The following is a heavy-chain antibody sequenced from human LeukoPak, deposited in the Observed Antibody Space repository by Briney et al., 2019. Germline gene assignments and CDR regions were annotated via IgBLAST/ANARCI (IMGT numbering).Heavy chain of an antibody. CDR3: VRDRMYDSGLLDY. V-gene: IGHV1-69*13. Sequence: ASVKVSCKASGGTFSSYAISWVRQAPGQGLEWMGGIIPIFGTANYAQKFQGRVTITADESTSTAYMELSSLRSEDTAVYYCVRDRMYDSGLLDYWGQGTLVTVSS. J-gene: IGHJ4*02. D-gene: IGHD6-19*01. CDR1: GGTFSSYA. CDR2: IIPIFGTA.